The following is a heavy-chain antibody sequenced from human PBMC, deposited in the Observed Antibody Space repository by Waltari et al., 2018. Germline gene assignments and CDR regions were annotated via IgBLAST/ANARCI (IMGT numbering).Heavy chain of an antibody. CDR3: TADVPELGAGELDY. D-gene: IGHD6-19*01. CDR1: GFTFSGAW. Sequence: EVQLVESGGGLVQPGGSLRLSCAASGFTFSGAWMNWVRQIPGRGREWVGLIKSKVDGETVDYAVPVKGRFTISRDDSKSTVYLQMNSLKTEDTAVYYCTADVPELGAGELDYWGQGTLVTVSS. J-gene: IGHJ4*02. V-gene: IGHV3-15*01. CDR2: IKSKVDGETV.